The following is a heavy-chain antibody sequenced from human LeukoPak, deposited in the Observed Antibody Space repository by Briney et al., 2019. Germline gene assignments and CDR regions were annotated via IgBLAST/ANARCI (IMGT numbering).Heavy chain of an antibody. CDR2: IDVGSYA. Sequence: GESLRLSCAASGFSFSRYGMNWVRQAPGKGLEWVSSIDVGSYAYYADSVKGRFTISRDNAKNSLYLQMNSLRVEDTAVYYCASEGVVGAAAHFDYWGQGTLVTVSS. J-gene: IGHJ4*02. D-gene: IGHD1-26*01. V-gene: IGHV3-21*06. CDR1: GFSFSRYG. CDR3: ASEGVVGAAAHFDY.